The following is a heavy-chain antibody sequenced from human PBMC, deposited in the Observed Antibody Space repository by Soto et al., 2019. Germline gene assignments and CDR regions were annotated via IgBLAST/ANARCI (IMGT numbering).Heavy chain of an antibody. CDR2: ISHDGSHK. D-gene: IGHD2-2*01. CDR3: AKGPGSTIFNWLDP. V-gene: IGHV3-30*18. J-gene: IGHJ5*02. Sequence: GGSLRLSCAASGLIYGIHWVRQAPGKGLDWVAVISHDGSHKYYTDSVKGRFTISRDNSKNTVYLQMDSLGADDTAVYYCAKGPGSTIFNWLDPWGQGTLVTVSS. CDR1: GLIYG.